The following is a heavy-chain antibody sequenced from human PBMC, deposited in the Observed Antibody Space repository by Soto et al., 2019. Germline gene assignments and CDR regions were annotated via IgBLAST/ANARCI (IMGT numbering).Heavy chain of an antibody. V-gene: IGHV1-69*13. D-gene: IGHD3-9*01. J-gene: IGHJ4*02. Sequence: SVKVSCKASGGTFSSYAISWVRQAPGQGLEWMGGIIPIFGTANYSQKFQGRVTITADESTSTAYMELSSLRSEDTAVYYCARLGDYYDILTGRQYYFDYWGQGTLVTVSS. CDR1: GGTFSSYA. CDR2: IIPIFGTA. CDR3: ARLGDYYDILTGRQYYFDY.